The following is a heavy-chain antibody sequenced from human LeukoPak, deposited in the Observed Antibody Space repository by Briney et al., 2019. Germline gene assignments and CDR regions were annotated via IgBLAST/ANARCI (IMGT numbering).Heavy chain of an antibody. CDR2: ISSSGSTI. D-gene: IGHD3-22*01. Sequence: PGGSLRLSCAASGFTFSDYYMSWIRQAPGKGLEWVSYISSSGSTIYYADSVKGRFTISRDNAKNSLYLQMNSLRAEDTAVYYCARDRNYYDSSGYHRVDYWGQGTLVTVPS. V-gene: IGHV3-11*04. CDR1: GFTFSDYY. CDR3: ARDRNYYDSSGYHRVDY. J-gene: IGHJ4*02.